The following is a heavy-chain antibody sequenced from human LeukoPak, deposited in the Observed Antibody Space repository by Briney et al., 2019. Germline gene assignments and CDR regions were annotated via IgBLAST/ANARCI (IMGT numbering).Heavy chain of an antibody. CDR2: IKQDGSEK. V-gene: IGHV3-7*03. CDR1: GFTSSSYW. D-gene: IGHD2-15*01. CDR3: ARAPYCIGGSCRFDY. J-gene: IGHJ4*02. Sequence: GGSLRLSCAVSGFTSSSYWVSWVRQAPGKGLEWVANIKQDGSEKYYVDSVKGRFTISRDNAKKSLYLQMNSLRAEDTAVYYCARAPYCIGGSCRFDYWGQGTLVTVSS.